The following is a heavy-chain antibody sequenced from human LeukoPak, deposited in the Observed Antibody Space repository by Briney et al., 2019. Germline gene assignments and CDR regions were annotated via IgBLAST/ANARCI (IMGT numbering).Heavy chain of an antibody. CDR1: GFTFSSYA. J-gene: IGHJ6*02. Sequence: GGSLRLSCAASGFTFSSYAMHWVRQAPGKGLEWVAVISYDGSNKYYADSVKGRFTISRDNSKNTLYLQMNSLRAEDTAVYYCARDIPRNITIFGVVMGYYYYYGMDVWGQGTTVTVSS. CDR2: ISYDGSNK. D-gene: IGHD3-3*01. CDR3: ARDIPRNITIFGVVMGYYYYYGMDV. V-gene: IGHV3-30-3*01.